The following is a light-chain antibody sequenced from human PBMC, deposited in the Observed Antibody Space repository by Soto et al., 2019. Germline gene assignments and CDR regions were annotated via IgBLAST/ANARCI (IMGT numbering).Light chain of an antibody. CDR2: ATS. J-gene: IGKJ1*01. V-gene: IGKV1-27*01. Sequence: DIQMTQFPSSLSASVGDRVTITCRASQGISKYVAWYQQKLGKVPKLLIYATSTLQSEVPSRFSASGSGTDFTLTISSLQPEDVATYYCQKHNTAPWTFGQGTKVEI. CDR1: QGISKY. CDR3: QKHNTAPWT.